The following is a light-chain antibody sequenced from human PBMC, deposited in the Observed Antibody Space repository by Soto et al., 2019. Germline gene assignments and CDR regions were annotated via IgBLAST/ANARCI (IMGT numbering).Light chain of an antibody. J-gene: IGLJ1*01. Sequence: QSALTQPASVSGSPGQSITISCTGTSSDVGGYNYVSWYQQHPGKAPKLMIYEVSNRPSGVSNRFSGSKSGNTASLTISGLQAEDEADYYCSSYTTTNTYVFGTGTNVTVL. CDR2: EVS. CDR1: SSDVGGYNY. V-gene: IGLV2-14*01. CDR3: SSYTTTNTYV.